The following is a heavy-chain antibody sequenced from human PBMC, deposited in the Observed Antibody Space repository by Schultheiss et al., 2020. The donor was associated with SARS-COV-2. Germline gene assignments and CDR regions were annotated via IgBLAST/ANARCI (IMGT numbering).Heavy chain of an antibody. CDR3: ARDYCSSTSCLTGFDY. D-gene: IGHD2-2*01. J-gene: IGHJ4*02. Sequence: GGSLRLSCAASGFTFSISAMHWVRQVPGKGLEWVAVISYDGSNTYYADSVKGRFTISRDNAKNSLYLQMNSLRAEDTAVYYCARDYCSSTSCLTGFDYWGQGTLVTVSS. V-gene: IGHV3-30*04. CDR1: GFTFSISA. CDR2: ISYDGSNT.